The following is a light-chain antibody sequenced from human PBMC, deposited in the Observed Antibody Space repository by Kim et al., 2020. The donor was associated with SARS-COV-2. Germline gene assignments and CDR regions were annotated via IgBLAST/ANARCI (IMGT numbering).Light chain of an antibody. CDR1: QSVSSK. J-gene: IGKJ4*01. Sequence: EIVMTQSPASLSVSPGERATLSCRASQSVSSKLAWYQHKPGQAPRLLVYDASTRATGIPARFSGSGSGTDFTLTISSLQSEDFAVYYCQQYSDWSPLTFGGGTKVDIK. V-gene: IGKV3-15*01. CDR2: DAS. CDR3: QQYSDWSPLT.